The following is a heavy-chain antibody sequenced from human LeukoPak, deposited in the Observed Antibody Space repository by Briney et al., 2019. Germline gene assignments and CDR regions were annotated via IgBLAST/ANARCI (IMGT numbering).Heavy chain of an antibody. V-gene: IGHV3-30*18. CDR2: ISYDGSNK. D-gene: IGHD2-2*01. Sequence: PGGSLRLSCAASGFTFSSYGIHWVRQAPGKGLEWVAVISYDGSNKYYADSVKGRFTISRDNSKNTLYLQMNSLRAEDTAVYYCAKSHIVVVPAAMDYWGQGTLVTVSS. CDR1: GFTFSSYG. CDR3: AKSHIVVVPAAMDY. J-gene: IGHJ4*02.